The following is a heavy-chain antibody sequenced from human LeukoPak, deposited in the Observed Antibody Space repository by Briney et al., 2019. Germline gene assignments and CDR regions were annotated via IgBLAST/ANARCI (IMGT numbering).Heavy chain of an antibody. CDR2: INPSGGGT. Sequence: GASVKVSCKASGYXFTSYYIHWVRQAPGQGLEWMGVINPSGGGTSYAQKFQGRVTMTRDTSTSTVYMDLRSLRSEDTAVYFCARDMLAVPSNWFDPWGQGTLVTVSS. CDR1: GYXFTSYY. J-gene: IGHJ5*02. V-gene: IGHV1-46*01. CDR3: ARDMLAVPSNWFDP. D-gene: IGHD2-8*01.